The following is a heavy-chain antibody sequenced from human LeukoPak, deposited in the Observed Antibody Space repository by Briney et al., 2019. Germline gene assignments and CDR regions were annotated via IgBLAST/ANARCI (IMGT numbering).Heavy chain of an antibody. CDR3: ANTPTVTTFRYYYFDY. CDR2: ISSSGNTI. V-gene: IGHV3-11*04. Sequence: GGSLRLSCAASGFTFSDYYMSWIRQAPGKGLEWVSYISSSGNTIYYADSVRGRFTISRDNAKNSLYLQMNSLRAEDSAVYYCANTPTVTTFRYYYFDYWGQGTLVTVSS. D-gene: IGHD4-17*01. J-gene: IGHJ4*02. CDR1: GFTFSDYY.